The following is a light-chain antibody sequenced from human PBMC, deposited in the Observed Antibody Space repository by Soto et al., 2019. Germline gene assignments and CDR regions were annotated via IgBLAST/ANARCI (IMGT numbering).Light chain of an antibody. CDR1: SSNIGAGYD. J-gene: IGLJ2*01. V-gene: IGLV1-40*01. Sequence: QSVLKQPPSVSGAPGPRVTISCTWRSSNIGAGYDVHWYQQLPGTAPKLLIYVNSNRPSGVPDRFSGSKSGTSASLAITGLQAEYEADDYCQSYDSSLSGLVFGGGTKLTVL. CDR3: QSYDSSLSGLV. CDR2: VNS.